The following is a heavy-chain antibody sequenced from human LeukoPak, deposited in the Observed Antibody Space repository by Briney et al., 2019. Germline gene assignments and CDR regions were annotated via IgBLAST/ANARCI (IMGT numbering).Heavy chain of an antibody. V-gene: IGHV4-34*01. CDR2: INHSGST. J-gene: IGHJ5*02. CDR1: GGSFSGYY. Sequence: SESLSLTCAVYGGSFSGYYWSWMRQPPGKGLEWIGEINHSGSTNYNPSLKSRVTISVDTSKNQFSLKLSSVTAADTAVYYCARGSTFGGVIVSLWFDPWGQGTLVTVSS. D-gene: IGHD3-16*02. CDR3: ARGSTFGGVIVSLWFDP.